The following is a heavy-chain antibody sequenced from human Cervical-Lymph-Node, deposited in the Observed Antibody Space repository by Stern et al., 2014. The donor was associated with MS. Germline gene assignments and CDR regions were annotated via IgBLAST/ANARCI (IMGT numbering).Heavy chain of an antibody. CDR3: ARGPNELWGGHYHSNGLDV. V-gene: IGHV1-2*02. Sequence: VQLVESGAEVKKPGASVTVSCTASGYAFNTYSLHWVRQAPGQGLEWMGGINPNRGGTAYAPRFHGRVSMTRDTSIITAYMELTGLTSDDTAVYYCARGPNELWGGHYHSNGLDVWGLGTTVTVSS. CDR2: INPNRGGT. J-gene: IGHJ6*02. D-gene: IGHD3-3*01. CDR1: GYAFNTYS.